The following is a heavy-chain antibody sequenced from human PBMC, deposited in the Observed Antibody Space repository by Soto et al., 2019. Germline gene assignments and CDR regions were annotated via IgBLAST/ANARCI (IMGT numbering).Heavy chain of an antibody. CDR3: ARGIPSRKECSSTSCYYYYYYGMDV. V-gene: IGHV3-21*01. J-gene: IGHJ6*02. CDR1: GFTFSSYS. CDR2: ISSSSSYI. D-gene: IGHD2-2*01. Sequence: PGGSLRLSCAASGFTFSSYSMNWVRQAPGKGLEWVSSISSSSSYIYYADSVKGRFTISRDNAKNSLYLQMNSLRAEDTAVYYCARGIPSRKECSSTSCYYYYYYGMDVWGQGTTVTVSS.